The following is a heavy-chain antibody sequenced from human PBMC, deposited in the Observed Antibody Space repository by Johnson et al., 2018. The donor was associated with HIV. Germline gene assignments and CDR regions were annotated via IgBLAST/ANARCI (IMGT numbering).Heavy chain of an antibody. CDR3: ARDQGVRAFDI. CDR2: ISYDGSNK. V-gene: IGHV3-30-3*01. J-gene: IGHJ3*02. CDR1: GFTFSSYA. D-gene: IGHD3-16*01. Sequence: QVQLVESGGGLVQPGGSLRLSCAASGFTFSSYAMHWVRQAPGKGLEWVAVISYDGSNKYYADSVKGRFTISRDNSKNTLYLQMNSLRAEDTAVYYCARDQGVRAFDIWGQGTMVTVSS.